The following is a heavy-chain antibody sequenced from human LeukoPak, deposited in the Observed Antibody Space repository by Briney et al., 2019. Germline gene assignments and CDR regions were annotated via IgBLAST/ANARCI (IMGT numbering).Heavy chain of an antibody. V-gene: IGHV4-34*01. CDR1: GGSLSGYY. CDR3: ARVDYDILTGPSRFDP. Sequence: SETLSLTCAVYGGSLSGYYWSWIRQPPGKGLEWIGEINHSGSTNYNPSLKSRVTISVDTSKNQFSLKLSSVTAADTAVYYCARVDYDILTGPSRFDPWGQGTLVTVSS. D-gene: IGHD3-9*01. J-gene: IGHJ5*02. CDR2: INHSGST.